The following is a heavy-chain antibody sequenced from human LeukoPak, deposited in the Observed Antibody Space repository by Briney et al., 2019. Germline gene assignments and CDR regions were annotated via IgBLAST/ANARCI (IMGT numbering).Heavy chain of an antibody. CDR3: VKHSPSWLHPIDY. V-gene: IGHV3-53*01. J-gene: IGHJ4*02. Sequence: GGSLRLSCAASGFTVSSNYMSWVRQAPGKGLEWVSVIYSGGSTYYADSVKGRFTISRDNSKNTLYLQMNSLRAEDTAVYYCVKHSPSWLHPIDYWGQGTLVTVSS. CDR2: IYSGGST. CDR1: GFTVSSNY. D-gene: IGHD5-12*01.